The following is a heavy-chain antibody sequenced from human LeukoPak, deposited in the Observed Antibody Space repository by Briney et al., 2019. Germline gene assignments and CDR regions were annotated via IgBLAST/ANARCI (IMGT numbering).Heavy chain of an antibody. CDR3: ATQPYYYGSGKGFPFDY. J-gene: IGHJ4*02. CDR2: MNPNSGNT. CDR1: GYTFTSYD. V-gene: IGHV1-8*01. Sequence: ASVKVSCKASGYTFTSYDINWVRQATGQGLEWMGWMNPNSGNTGYAQKFQGRVTMTRNTSISTAYMELSSLRSEDTAVYYCATQPYYYGSGKGFPFDYWGQGTLVTVSS. D-gene: IGHD3-10*01.